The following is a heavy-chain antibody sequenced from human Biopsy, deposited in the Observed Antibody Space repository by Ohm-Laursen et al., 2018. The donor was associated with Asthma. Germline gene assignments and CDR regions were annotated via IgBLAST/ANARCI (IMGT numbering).Heavy chain of an antibody. D-gene: IGHD2-2*01. CDR3: ARKAGSCISRTCYSLDF. J-gene: IGHJ4*02. CDR2: INSVFGTT. V-gene: IGHV1-69*01. CDR1: GGTFNTYV. Sequence: SSVKVSCKSLGGTFNTYVIGWVRRAPGQGLEWMGGINSVFGTTTYPQKFRDRVTITADDSTSTVYVELSSLRSEDTAVYYCARKAGSCISRTCYSLDFWGQGTLVTVSS.